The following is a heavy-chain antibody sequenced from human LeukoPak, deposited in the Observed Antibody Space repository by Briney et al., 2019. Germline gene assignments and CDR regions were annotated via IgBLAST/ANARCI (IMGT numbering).Heavy chain of an antibody. Sequence: GASVKVSCKASGYTFTGYYMHWVRQAPGQGLEWMGWINPNSGGTNYAQKFQGRVTMTRDTSISTAYMELSRLRSDDTAVNYCARAAAAPKKNWFDPWGQGTLVTVSS. CDR1: GYTFTGYY. J-gene: IGHJ5*02. V-gene: IGHV1-2*02. CDR3: ARAAAAPKKNWFDP. D-gene: IGHD6-13*01. CDR2: INPNSGGT.